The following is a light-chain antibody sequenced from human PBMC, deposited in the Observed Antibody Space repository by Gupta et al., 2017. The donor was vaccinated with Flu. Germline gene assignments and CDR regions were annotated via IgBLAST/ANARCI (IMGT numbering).Light chain of an antibody. Sequence: DIQMTPSPSTLSSYVGDRVTITCRASQSLSSWLSWYQQKPGTAPHLLIYKASNLESGVPSRFSGSGSGTEFTLTISRLQPDDFATYYCQQYDSYSLTFGGGTKVEI. CDR3: QQYDSYSLT. J-gene: IGKJ4*01. CDR2: KAS. CDR1: QSLSSW. V-gene: IGKV1-5*03.